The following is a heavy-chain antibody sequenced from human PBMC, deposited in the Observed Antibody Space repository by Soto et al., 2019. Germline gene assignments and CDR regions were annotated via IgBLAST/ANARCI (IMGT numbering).Heavy chain of an antibody. D-gene: IGHD4-17*01. CDR2: IYHSGST. V-gene: IGHV4-30-2*01. CDR3: ARDRVTTRPYKGYYYYGMDV. Sequence: PSETLSLTCAVSGGSISSGGYSWGWIRQPPGKGLEWIGYIYHSGSTYYNPSLKSRVTISVDRSKNQFSLKLSSVTAADTAVYYCARDRVTTRPYKGYYYYGMDVWGQGTTVTVYS. CDR1: GGSISSGGYS. J-gene: IGHJ6*02.